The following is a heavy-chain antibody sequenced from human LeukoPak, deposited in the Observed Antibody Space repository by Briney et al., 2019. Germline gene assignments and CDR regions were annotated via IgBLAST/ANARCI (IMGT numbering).Heavy chain of an antibody. CDR1: GYTFTGYY. CDR3: ARTDSSSWYFAFDI. Sequence: ASVKVSCKASGYTFTGYYMHWVRPAPGQGLEWMGWINPNSGGTNYAQKFQGRVTMTRDTSISTAYMELSRLRSDDTAVYYCARTDSSSWYFAFDIWGQGTMVTVSS. J-gene: IGHJ3*02. V-gene: IGHV1-2*02. D-gene: IGHD6-13*01. CDR2: INPNSGGT.